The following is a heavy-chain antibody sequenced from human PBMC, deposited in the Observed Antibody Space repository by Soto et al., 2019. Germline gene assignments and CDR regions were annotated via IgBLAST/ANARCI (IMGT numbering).Heavy chain of an antibody. V-gene: IGHV3-9*01. J-gene: IGHJ4*02. CDR1: GFTFDDYA. CDR3: AKSLYYYDSSPLDH. CDR2: INWNSGSI. D-gene: IGHD3-22*01. Sequence: GGSLRLSCAASGFTFDDYAMHWVRQVPGKGLEWVSGINWNSGSIGYGDSVKGRFAISRDNAKNSLHLQMDRLRPEDTALYFCAKSLYYYDSSPLDHWGQGTLVTVSS.